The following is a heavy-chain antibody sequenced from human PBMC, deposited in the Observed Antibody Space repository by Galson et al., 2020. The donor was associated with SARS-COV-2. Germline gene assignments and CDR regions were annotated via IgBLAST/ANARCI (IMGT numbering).Heavy chain of an antibody. J-gene: IGHJ4*02. CDR3: TSGDSGPIQSDY. CDR1: GFTFSSYW. D-gene: IGHD3-10*01. CDR2: IKQDGSEK. Sequence: GESLKISCAASGFTFSSYWMSWVRQAPGKGLEWVANIKQDGSEKYYVDSVKGRFTISRDNAKNSLYLQMNSLRAEDTAVYYCTSGDSGPIQSDYWGQGTLVTVSS. V-gene: IGHV3-7*03.